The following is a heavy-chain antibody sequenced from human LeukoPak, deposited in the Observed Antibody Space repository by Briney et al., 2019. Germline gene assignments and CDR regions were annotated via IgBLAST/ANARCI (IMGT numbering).Heavy chain of an antibody. J-gene: IGHJ4*02. CDR2: IGESGGST. Sequence: GGSLRLSCAASGFAFSSYGMSWVRQAPGKGLEWVATIGESGGSTYYADSVKGRFTISRDNSKNTLYLQMNSLRAEDTALYFCAIGAFYDYWGQGTLVTVSS. D-gene: IGHD2/OR15-2a*01. V-gene: IGHV3-23*01. CDR3: AIGAFYDY. CDR1: GFAFSSYG.